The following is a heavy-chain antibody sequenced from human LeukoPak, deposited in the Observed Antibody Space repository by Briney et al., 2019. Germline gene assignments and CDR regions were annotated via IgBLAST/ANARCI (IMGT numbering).Heavy chain of an antibody. V-gene: IGHV4-59*08. CDR1: GGSINSYY. D-gene: IGHD2-15*01. Sequence: SETLSLTCTVSGGSINSYYWSWIRQPPGKGLEWIGYIYYSGSTNYNPSLKSRVTISVDTSKKQFSLKLSSVTAADTAVYYCARNPPRFCSDSNCYGWYFDLWGRGTLVTVSS. CDR3: ARNPPRFCSDSNCYGWYFDL. CDR2: IYYSGST. J-gene: IGHJ2*01.